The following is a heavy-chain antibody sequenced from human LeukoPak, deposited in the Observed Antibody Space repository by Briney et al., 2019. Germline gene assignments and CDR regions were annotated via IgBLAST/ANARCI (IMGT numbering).Heavy chain of an antibody. Sequence: GGSLRLSCAASGFTLSHYSMNWVRQAPGKGLEWVSYGSSSGSTIHYADSVKDRFTISRDNAKNSLYLQMNSLRVEDTAIYYCARISRGELPTFWGQGTLVIVSS. CDR3: ARISRGELPTF. D-gene: IGHD1-7*01. CDR2: GSSSGSTI. V-gene: IGHV3-48*03. CDR1: GFTLSHYS. J-gene: IGHJ4*02.